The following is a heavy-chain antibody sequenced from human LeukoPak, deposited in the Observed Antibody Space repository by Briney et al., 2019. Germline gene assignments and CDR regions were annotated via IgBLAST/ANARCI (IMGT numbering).Heavy chain of an antibody. D-gene: IGHD6-19*01. J-gene: IGHJ4*02. CDR2: ISGSGGTR. Sequence: GGSLRLSCASSRCTLNTYAMSWVRQARGKGLGLVSAISGSGGTRSYADSVKGRFTISRDNSKNKLYLQMNSLRAADTAVYYCAKPINTGWSWARGNDYWGQGTLVTVSS. CDR1: RCTLNTYA. V-gene: IGHV3-23*01. CDR3: AKPINTGWSWARGNDY.